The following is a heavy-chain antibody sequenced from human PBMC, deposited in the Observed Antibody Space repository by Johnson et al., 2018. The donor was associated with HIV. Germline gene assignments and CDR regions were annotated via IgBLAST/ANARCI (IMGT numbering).Heavy chain of an antibody. CDR2: GRRNGGKT. D-gene: IGHD6-25*01. V-gene: IGHV3-64*01. CDR1: RFTFDDYA. Sequence: VQLVESAGGFAQPGRSLRLSCAASRFTFDDYAMHWVRQAPGKALEYVSGGRRNGGKTYYANSVNGRFTIYRDNSKNTLYLQMNSLRAEDTAVYYCARDGPSAAVWGQGTMVTVSS. J-gene: IGHJ3*01. CDR3: ARDGPSAAV.